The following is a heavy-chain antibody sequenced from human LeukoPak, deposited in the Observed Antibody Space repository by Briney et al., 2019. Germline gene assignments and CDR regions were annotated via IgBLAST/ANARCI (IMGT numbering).Heavy chain of an antibody. CDR1: GFTFSSYG. Sequence: PGGFLRLSCAASGFTFSSYGIHWVRQAPGKGLEWVAFIRYDGSNKYYADAVKGRFTISRDNSKITLYLQMNSLRAEDTAVYYCAKDFEAYYYGSGSYLAFDYWGQGTLVTVSS. J-gene: IGHJ4*02. CDR2: IRYDGSNK. CDR3: AKDFEAYYYGSGSYLAFDY. D-gene: IGHD3-10*01. V-gene: IGHV3-30*02.